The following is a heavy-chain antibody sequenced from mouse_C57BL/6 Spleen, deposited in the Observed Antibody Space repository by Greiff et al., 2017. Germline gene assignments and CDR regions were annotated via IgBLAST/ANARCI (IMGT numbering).Heavy chain of an antibody. V-gene: IGHV10-1*01. D-gene: IGHD1-1*01. CDR1: GFSFNTYA. CDR3: VGGSSYYFDY. CDR2: IRSRSNNYAT. J-gene: IGHJ2*01. Sequence: EVKLQESGGGLVQPKGSLKLSCAASGFSFNTYAMNWVRQAPGQGLEWVARIRSRSNNYATYYDDSVKDRFTISRDDSESMLYLQMNNLKTEDTAMYYCVGGSSYYFDYWGQGTTLTVSS.